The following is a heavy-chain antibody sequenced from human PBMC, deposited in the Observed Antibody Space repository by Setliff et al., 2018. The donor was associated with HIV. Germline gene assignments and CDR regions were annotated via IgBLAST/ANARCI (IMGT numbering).Heavy chain of an antibody. J-gene: IGHJ6*02. V-gene: IGHV5-51*01. Sequence: GESLKTSCMGSGYSFTSYWIAWVRQMPGKGLEWMGLIYPGDSDTRYSPSLQGQVTISVDKSIRTAYLQWSSLRASDTATYYCARHINSYWYGDGMDVWGQGTTVTVSS. CDR1: GYSFTSYW. D-gene: IGHD2-8*02. CDR3: ARHINSYWYGDGMDV. CDR2: IYPGDSDT.